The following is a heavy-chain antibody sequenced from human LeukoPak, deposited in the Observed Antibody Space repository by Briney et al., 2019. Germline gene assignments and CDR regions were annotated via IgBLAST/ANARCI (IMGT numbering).Heavy chain of an antibody. V-gene: IGHV1-2*06. D-gene: IGHD2-2*01. CDR3: ATLHIVVVPAAGNWFDP. Sequence: ASVKVSCKASGYTFTGYYMHWVRQAPGQGLEWMGRINPNSGGTNYGQKFQGRVTMTRGTSISTAYMELSRLRSDDTAVYYCATLHIVVVPAAGNWFDPWGQGTLVTVSS. CDR1: GYTFTGYY. CDR2: INPNSGGT. J-gene: IGHJ5*02.